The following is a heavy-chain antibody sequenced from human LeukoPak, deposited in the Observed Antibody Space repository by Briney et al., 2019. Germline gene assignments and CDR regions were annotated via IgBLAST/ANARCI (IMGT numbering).Heavy chain of an antibody. CDR3: ARFPRGFYYDSSGYHYYYMDV. D-gene: IGHD3-22*01. CDR2: IYYGGST. CDR1: GGSISSYY. V-gene: IGHV4-59*01. Sequence: PSETLSLTCTVSGGSISSYYWSWIRQPPGKGLEWIGYIYYGGSTNYNPSLKSRVTISVDTSKNQFSLKLSSVTAADTAVYYCARFPRGFYYDSSGYHYYYMDVWGKGTTVTVSS. J-gene: IGHJ6*03.